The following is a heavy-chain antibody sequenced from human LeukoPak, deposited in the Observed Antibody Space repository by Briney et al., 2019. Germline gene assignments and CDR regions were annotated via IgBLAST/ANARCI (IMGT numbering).Heavy chain of an antibody. J-gene: IGHJ6*03. D-gene: IGHD6-13*01. CDR3: ARGRSSSWYYSPWDYYYYYYMDV. CDR2: INHSGST. Sequence: SETLSLTCAVYGGSFSGYYWSWIRQPPGKGLEWIGEINHSGSTNYNPSLKSRVTISVDTSKNQFSLKLSSVTAADTAVYYCARGRSSSWYYSPWDYYYYYYMDVWGKGTTVTVSS. CDR1: GGSFSGYY. V-gene: IGHV4-34*01.